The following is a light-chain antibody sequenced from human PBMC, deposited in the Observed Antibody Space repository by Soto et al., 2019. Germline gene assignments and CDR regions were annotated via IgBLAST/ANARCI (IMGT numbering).Light chain of an antibody. CDR1: SGDVGSYNR. CDR2: EVT. V-gene: IGLV2-14*01. Sequence: QSVLTQPASVSGSPGQSITISCTGTSGDVGSYNRVSWYQQHPGKAPKLIIYEVTDRPSGVSNRFSGSKSGNTASLTISGLQAEDEAEYYRSSFAGSNNFPYVFGTGTKVTVL. J-gene: IGLJ1*01. CDR3: SSFAGSNNFPYV.